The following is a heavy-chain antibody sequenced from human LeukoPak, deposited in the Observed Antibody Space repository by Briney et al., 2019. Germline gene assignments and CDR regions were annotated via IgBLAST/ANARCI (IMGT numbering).Heavy chain of an antibody. CDR1: GFTFSSYS. J-gene: IGHJ4*02. CDR3: ARDNREQQLVPPTFDY. V-gene: IGHV3-48*01. Sequence: GGSLRLSCAASGFTFSSYSMNWVRQAPGKGLEWVSYISSSSSTIYYADSVKGRFTISRDNAKNSLYLQMNSLRAEDTAVYYCARDNREQQLVPPTFDYWGQGTLVTVSS. D-gene: IGHD6-13*01. CDR2: ISSSSSTI.